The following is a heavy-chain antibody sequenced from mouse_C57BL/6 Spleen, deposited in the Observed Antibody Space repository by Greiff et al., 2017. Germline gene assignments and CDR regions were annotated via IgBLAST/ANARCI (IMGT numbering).Heavy chain of an antibody. CDR2: IYPGDGDT. J-gene: IGHJ4*01. CDR3: ARNYGSSYNYAMDY. CDR1: GYAFSSSW. V-gene: IGHV1-82*01. D-gene: IGHD1-1*01. Sequence: QVQLKQSGPELVKPGASVKISCKASGYAFSSSWMNWVKQRPGKGLEWIGRIYPGDGDTNYNGKFKGKATLTADKSSSTAYMQLSILTSEDSAVYFCARNYGSSYNYAMDYWGQGTSVTVSS.